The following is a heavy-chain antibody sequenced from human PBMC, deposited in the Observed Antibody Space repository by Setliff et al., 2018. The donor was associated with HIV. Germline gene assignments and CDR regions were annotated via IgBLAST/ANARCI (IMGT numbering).Heavy chain of an antibody. CDR3: ATWGGSPDGYFYYYMDV. V-gene: IGHV1-18*01. CDR1: GYTFTSYG. J-gene: IGHJ6*03. D-gene: IGHD1-26*01. CDR2: ISAYNGNT. Sequence: ASVKVSCKASGYTFTSYGISWVRQAPGQGLEWMGWISAYNGNTNYAQKLQGRVTMTTDTSTSTAYMELRSLRSDDTAVYYCATWGGSPDGYFYYYMDVWGKGTTVTVSS.